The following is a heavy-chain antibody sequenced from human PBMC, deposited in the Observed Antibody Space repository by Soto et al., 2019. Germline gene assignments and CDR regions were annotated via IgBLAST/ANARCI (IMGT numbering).Heavy chain of an antibody. CDR2: ISSSSSTI. D-gene: IGHD4-4*01. Sequence: GGSLRLSCAASGFTFSSYSMNWVRQAPGKGLEWVSYISSSSSTIYYADSVKGRFTISRDNAKNSLYLQMNSLRDEDTAVYYCARDLDYSKNYYYYYGMDVWGQGTTVTVSS. J-gene: IGHJ6*02. CDR3: ARDLDYSKNYYYYYGMDV. CDR1: GFTFSSYS. V-gene: IGHV3-48*02.